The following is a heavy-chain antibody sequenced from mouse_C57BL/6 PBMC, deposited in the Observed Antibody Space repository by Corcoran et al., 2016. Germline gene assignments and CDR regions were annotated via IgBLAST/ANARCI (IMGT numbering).Heavy chain of an antibody. J-gene: IGHJ2*01. CDR2: ISYDGSN. D-gene: IGHD2-12*01. CDR3: ARGPLSQLRAGYYFDY. V-gene: IGHV3-6*01. CDR1: GYSITSGYY. Sequence: DVQLQESGPGLVKPSQSLSLTCSVTGYSITSGYYWNWIRHFPGNKLEWMGYISYDGSNNYNPSLKNRISITRDTSKNQFFLKLNSVTTEDTATYSCARGPLSQLRAGYYFDYWGQGTTLTVSS.